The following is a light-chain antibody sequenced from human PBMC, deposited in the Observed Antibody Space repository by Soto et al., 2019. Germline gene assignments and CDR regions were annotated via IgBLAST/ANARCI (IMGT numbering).Light chain of an antibody. CDR3: QQYYSTPLT. Sequence: DIVMTQSPDSLAVSLGERATINCKSSQSILYTSNNKNYLAWYQQKPGQPPNLLIYWASTRESGVPDRFSGSGSGTDFTLTISSLQAEDVAVYYCQQYYSTPLTFGGGTKVEI. CDR1: QSILYTSNNKNY. CDR2: WAS. V-gene: IGKV4-1*01. J-gene: IGKJ4*01.